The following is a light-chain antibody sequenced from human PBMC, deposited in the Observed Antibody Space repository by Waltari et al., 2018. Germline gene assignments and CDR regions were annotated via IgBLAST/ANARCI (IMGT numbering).Light chain of an antibody. CDR3: QSYGSDWV. CDR1: SSNIGAGFA. CDR2: GNH. V-gene: IGLV1-40*01. J-gene: IGLJ3*02. Sequence: QSVLTQPPSVSGAPGQRVTISCTGSSSNIGAGFAVHGYQKLPGTAPKLLIYGNHNRPSGVPDRFSGAKSGTSASLAITGLLAEDEADYYCQSYGSDWVFGGGTKLTVL.